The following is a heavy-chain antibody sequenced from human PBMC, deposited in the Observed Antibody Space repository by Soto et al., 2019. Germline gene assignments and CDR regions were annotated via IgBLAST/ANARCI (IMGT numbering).Heavy chain of an antibody. V-gene: IGHV1-2*04. Sequence: ASVKVSCKASGHTFTGYYMHWVRQAPGQGLEWMGWINPNSGGTNYAQKFQGWVTMTRDTSISTAYMELSRLRSDDTAVYYCAREDYYDSSPHAFAIWGQGTMVTVSS. J-gene: IGHJ3*02. D-gene: IGHD3-22*01. CDR3: AREDYYDSSPHAFAI. CDR1: GHTFTGYY. CDR2: INPNSGGT.